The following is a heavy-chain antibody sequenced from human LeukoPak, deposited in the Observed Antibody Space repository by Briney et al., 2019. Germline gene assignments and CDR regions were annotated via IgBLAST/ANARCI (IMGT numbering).Heavy chain of an antibody. CDR1: GFTFSDFG. J-gene: IGHJ5*02. CDR3: AKGSARFDP. V-gene: IGHV3-30*18. CDR2: ISYDGSNK. Sequence: GRSLRLSCAASGFTFSDFGMHWVRQAPGKGLEWVAVISYDGSNKYYADSVKGRFTISRDNSQNTLYLQMNSLRAEDTAVYYCAKGSARFDPCGQGTLVTVSS.